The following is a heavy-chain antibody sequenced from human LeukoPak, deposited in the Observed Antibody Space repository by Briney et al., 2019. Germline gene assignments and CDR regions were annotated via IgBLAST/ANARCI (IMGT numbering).Heavy chain of an antibody. CDR1: GFTFDDYG. Sequence: GGSLRLSCAASGFTFDDYGMSWVRQAPGKGLEWVPGINWNGGSTGYADSVKGRFTISRDNAKNSLYLQMNSLRAEDTALYYCASNRYYYDSSGYTDGAFDIWGQGTMVTVSS. J-gene: IGHJ3*02. D-gene: IGHD3-22*01. V-gene: IGHV3-20*04. CDR3: ASNRYYYDSSGYTDGAFDI. CDR2: INWNGGST.